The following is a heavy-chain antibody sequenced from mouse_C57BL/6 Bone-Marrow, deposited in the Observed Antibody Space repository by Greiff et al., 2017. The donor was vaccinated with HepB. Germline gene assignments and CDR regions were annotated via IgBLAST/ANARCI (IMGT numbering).Heavy chain of an antibody. CDR3: ARRGIYYDYDGYYFDY. CDR2: ISSGGSYT. V-gene: IGHV5-6*02. CDR1: GFTFSSYG. J-gene: IGHJ2*01. Sequence: DVMLVESGGDLVKPGGSLKLSCAASGFTFSSYGMSWVRQTPDKRLEWVATISSGGSYTYYPDSVKGRFTISRDNAKNTLYLQMSSLKSEDTAMYYCARRGIYYDYDGYYFDYWGQGTTLTVSS. D-gene: IGHD2-4*01.